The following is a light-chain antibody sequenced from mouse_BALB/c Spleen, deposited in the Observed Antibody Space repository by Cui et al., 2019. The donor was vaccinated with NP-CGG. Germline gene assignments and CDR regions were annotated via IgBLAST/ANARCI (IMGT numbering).Light chain of an antibody. J-gene: IGLJ1*01. V-gene: IGLV1*01. CDR1: TGAVTTSNY. CDR3: ALWYSNHWV. CDR2: GTN. Sequence: QAVVTQESAPTTLPGETVTLTCRSSTGAVTTSNYANWVQEKPDDLFTGLIGGTNNRVPGVPARFSGSLIGDKAALTITGAQTEDEAIYFCALWYSNHWVFGGGTKLTVL.